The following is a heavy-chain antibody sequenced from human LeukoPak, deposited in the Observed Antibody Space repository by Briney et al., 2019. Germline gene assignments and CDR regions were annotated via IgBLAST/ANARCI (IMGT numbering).Heavy chain of an antibody. CDR1: GGSISSYY. CDR3: ARLGSYYYDILAAFDI. D-gene: IGHD3-22*01. Sequence: SETLSFTCTVSGGSISSYYWSWIRQPPGKGLEWIGYIYYSGSTNYNPSLKSRVTISVDTSKNQFSLKLSSVTAADTAVYYCARLGSYYYDILAAFDIWGQGTMVTVSS. CDR2: IYYSGST. V-gene: IGHV4-59*08. J-gene: IGHJ3*02.